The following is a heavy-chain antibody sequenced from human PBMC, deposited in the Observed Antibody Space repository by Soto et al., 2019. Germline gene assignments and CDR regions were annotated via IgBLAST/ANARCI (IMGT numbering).Heavy chain of an antibody. D-gene: IGHD7-27*01. V-gene: IGHV3-74*01. CDR2: IKSDGSST. CDR3: ARSPGDSWYFDL. Sequence: GGSLRLSCAASGFTFSRYWMHWVRQAPGKGLVWVSRIKSDGSSTSYADSVQGRFTISRDNAKNTLYMQMNSLRAEDTAVYYCARSPGDSWYFDLWGRGTLVTVSS. CDR1: GFTFSRYW. J-gene: IGHJ2*01.